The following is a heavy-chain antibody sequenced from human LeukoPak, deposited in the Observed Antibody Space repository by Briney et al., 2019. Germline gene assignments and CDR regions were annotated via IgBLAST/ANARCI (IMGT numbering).Heavy chain of an antibody. Sequence: ASVKVSCKASGGTFSSYAISWVRQAPGQGLEWMGGIIPIFGTANYAQKFQGRVTITTDESTSTAYMELSSLRSEDTAVYYCARVPKAMEEMATIEEGYYYYMDVWGKGTTVTVSS. CDR1: GGTFSSYA. J-gene: IGHJ6*03. D-gene: IGHD5-24*01. CDR3: ARVPKAMEEMATIEEGYYYYMDV. V-gene: IGHV1-69*05. CDR2: IIPIFGTA.